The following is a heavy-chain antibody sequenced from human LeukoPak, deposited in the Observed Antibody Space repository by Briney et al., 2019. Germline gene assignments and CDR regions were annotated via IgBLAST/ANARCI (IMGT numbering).Heavy chain of an antibody. CDR3: ARRDSYDSSGVDH. V-gene: IGHV4-38-2*02. Sequence: SETLSLTCTVSGYSISSGYYWGWIRQPPGKGLEWIGSIYHSGSTYYNPSLKSRVTISVDTSKNQFSLKLSSVTAADTAVYYCARRDSYDSSGVDHWGQGTLVTVSS. J-gene: IGHJ4*02. CDR1: GYSISSGYY. D-gene: IGHD3-22*01. CDR2: IYHSGST.